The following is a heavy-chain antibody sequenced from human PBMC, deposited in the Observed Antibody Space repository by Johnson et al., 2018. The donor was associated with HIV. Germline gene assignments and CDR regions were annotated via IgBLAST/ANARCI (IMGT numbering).Heavy chain of an antibody. D-gene: IGHD2-2*01. CDR1: GFTFDDYG. Sequence: VQLVESGGGVVQPGGSLRLSCAASGFTFDDYGMSWVRQAPGKGLEWVSGLNWNGGSPGYADSVKGRFTISRDNARNSLFLQMNSLRAEDTALYYCARGYCSSTSCYAFFLPFDIWGQGTLVTVSS. CDR2: LNWNGGSP. J-gene: IGHJ3*02. V-gene: IGHV3-20*04. CDR3: ARGYCSSTSCYAFFLPFDI.